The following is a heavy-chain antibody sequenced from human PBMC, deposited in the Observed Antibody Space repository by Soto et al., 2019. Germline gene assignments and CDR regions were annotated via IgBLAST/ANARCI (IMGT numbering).Heavy chain of an antibody. CDR2: IYYSGST. Sequence: QLQLQESGPGLVKPSETLSLTCTVSGGSISSSSYYWGWIRQPPGKGLEWIGSIYYSGSTYYNPSLKGRVTISEATSKNQFSLKLSSVTAADTAVYYCARHITYRLRSYYYYMDVWGKGTTVTVSS. V-gene: IGHV4-39*01. J-gene: IGHJ6*03. CDR1: GGSISSSSYY. CDR3: ARHITYRLRSYYYYMDV. D-gene: IGHD4-17*01.